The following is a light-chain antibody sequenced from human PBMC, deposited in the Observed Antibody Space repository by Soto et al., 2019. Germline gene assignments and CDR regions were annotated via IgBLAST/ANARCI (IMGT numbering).Light chain of an antibody. CDR1: QSVSSN. Sequence: EIVMTQSPATLSVSPGERATLSCRASQSVSSNLAWYQQKPGQAPRLLIYGASTRATGIPARFSGSGSGTEFTLTISSLQSEDFAVYYCQQYNKWLSLTFGGGTEVDIK. J-gene: IGKJ4*01. V-gene: IGKV3-15*01. CDR2: GAS. CDR3: QQYNKWLSLT.